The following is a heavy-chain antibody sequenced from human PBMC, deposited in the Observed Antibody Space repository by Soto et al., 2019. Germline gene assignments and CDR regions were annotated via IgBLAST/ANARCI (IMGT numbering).Heavy chain of an antibody. J-gene: IGHJ4*02. Sequence: PGGSLRLSCEASGFTFSDFWMSWVRQAPGKGLEWVANIKGDGSEKRYVDSVRGRFTISRDNAKNSVYLQMNSLRAEDTAVYYCVKAAARGDYWGQGTLVTVS. CDR1: GFTFSDFW. D-gene: IGHD6-13*01. V-gene: IGHV3-7*01. CDR2: IKGDGSEK. CDR3: VKAAARGDY.